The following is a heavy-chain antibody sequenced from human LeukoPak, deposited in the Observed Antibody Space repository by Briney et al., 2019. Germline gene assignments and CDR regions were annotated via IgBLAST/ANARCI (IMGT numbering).Heavy chain of an antibody. Sequence: GESLKISCKGSGYSFTSYWIGWVRQMPGKGLDWMGIIYPGDSDTRYSPSFQGQVTISADKSISTAYLQWSSLKASDTAMYYCARRAIGSGYRGPFDYWGQGTLVTVSS. CDR2: IYPGDSDT. J-gene: IGHJ4*02. V-gene: IGHV5-51*01. CDR1: GYSFTSYW. CDR3: ARRAIGSGYRGPFDY. D-gene: IGHD3-22*01.